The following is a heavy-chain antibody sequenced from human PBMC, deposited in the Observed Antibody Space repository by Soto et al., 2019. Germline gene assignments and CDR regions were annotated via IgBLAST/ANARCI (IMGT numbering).Heavy chain of an antibody. CDR3: ASEIRSGYYKYWYFDL. CDR1: GYTFTGYY. CDR2: INPNSGGT. V-gene: IGHV1-2*04. D-gene: IGHD3-3*01. J-gene: IGHJ2*01. Sequence: QVQLVQSGAEVKKPGASVKVSCKVSGYTFTGYYMHWVRQAPGQGLEWMGWINPNSGGTNYAQKFQGWVTMTRDTSISTAYMELSRLRSDDTAVYYCASEIRSGYYKYWYFDLWGRGTLVTVSS.